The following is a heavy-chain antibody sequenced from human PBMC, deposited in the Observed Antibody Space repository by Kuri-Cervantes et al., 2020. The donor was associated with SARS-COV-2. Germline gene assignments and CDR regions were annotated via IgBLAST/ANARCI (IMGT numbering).Heavy chain of an antibody. V-gene: IGHV3-49*04. CDR2: IRSKAYGGTT. J-gene: IGHJ4*02. Sequence: GGSLRLSCTASGFTFGDYAMSWVRQAPGKGLEWVGFIRSKAYGGTTEYAASVKGRFTISRDDSKSIAYLQMNSLKTEDTAVYYCTSNDFWSGYYFDYWGQGTLVTVSS. D-gene: IGHD3-3*01. CDR1: GFTFGDYA. CDR3: TSNDFWSGYYFDY.